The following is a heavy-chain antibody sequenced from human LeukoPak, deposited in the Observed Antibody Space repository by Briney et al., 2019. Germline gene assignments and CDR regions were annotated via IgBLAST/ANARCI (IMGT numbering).Heavy chain of an antibody. CDR2: IGGSGSRT. V-gene: IGHV3-23*01. CDR1: GLTFSTYA. Sequence: PGGSLRLSCEASGLTFSTYAMTWVRQAPGKGLEWVSGIGGSGSRTYYVDSVKGRFTISRDNSKNTLYLQMNSLRAEDTAVYYCAKDRNYGSGSYFVGFDYWGQGTLVTVSS. CDR3: AKDRNYGSGSYFVGFDY. D-gene: IGHD3-10*01. J-gene: IGHJ4*02.